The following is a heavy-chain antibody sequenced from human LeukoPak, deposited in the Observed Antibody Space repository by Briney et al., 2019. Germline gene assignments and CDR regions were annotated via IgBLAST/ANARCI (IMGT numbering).Heavy chain of an antibody. CDR2: ISWNSGSI. D-gene: IGHD3-9*01. J-gene: IGHJ5*02. Sequence: GGSQRLSCAASGFTFDDYAMHWVRQAPGKGLEWVSGISWNSGSIGYADSVKGRFTISRDNAKNSLYLQMNSLRAEDTALYYCAKGGTGYYKYNWFDPWGQGTLVTVSS. CDR1: GFTFDDYA. V-gene: IGHV3-9*01. CDR3: AKGGTGYYKYNWFDP.